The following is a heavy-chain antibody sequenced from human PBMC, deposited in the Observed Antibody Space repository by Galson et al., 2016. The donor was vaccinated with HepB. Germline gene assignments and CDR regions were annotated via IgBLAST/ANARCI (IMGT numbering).Heavy chain of an antibody. CDR3: VRAFHDTSGHYWVNLDY. CDR1: GSSFTSYS. V-gene: IGHV3-21*01. D-gene: IGHD3-22*01. Sequence: SLRLSCAASGSSFTSYSMNWVRQAPGKGLEWVSFISTTSTYIYYADSVTGRFTISRDNAKSSLYLQMNSLRAEDTAVYYCVRAFHDTSGHYWVNLDYWGQGALVTVSS. J-gene: IGHJ4*02. CDR2: ISTTSTYI.